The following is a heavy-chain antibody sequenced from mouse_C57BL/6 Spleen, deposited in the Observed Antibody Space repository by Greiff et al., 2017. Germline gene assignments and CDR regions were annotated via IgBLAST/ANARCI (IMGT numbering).Heavy chain of an antibody. V-gene: IGHV5-17*01. CDR1: GFTFSDYG. CDR2: ISSGSSPI. Sequence: EVKLVESGGGLVKPGGSLKLSCAASGFTFSDYGMHWVRQAPEKGLEWVAYISSGSSPIYYADTVKGRFTISRDNAKNTLFLQMTSLRSEDTAMYYCARPGSSYYAMDYWGQGTSVTVSS. D-gene: IGHD1-1*01. J-gene: IGHJ4*01. CDR3: ARPGSSYYAMDY.